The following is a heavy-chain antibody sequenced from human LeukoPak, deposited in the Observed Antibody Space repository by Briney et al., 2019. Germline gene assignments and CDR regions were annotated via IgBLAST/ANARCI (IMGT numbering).Heavy chain of an antibody. CDR2: ISAYNGNT. J-gene: IGHJ4*02. D-gene: IGHD3-10*01. CDR3: ARIPPTQRPTMGNYFDY. Sequence: ASVKVSCKASGYTFTSYGISWVRQAPGQGLKWMGWISAYNGNTNYAQKLQGRVTMTTDTSTSTAYMELRSLRSDDTAVYYCARIPPTQRPTMGNYFDYWGQGTLVTVSS. V-gene: IGHV1-18*01. CDR1: GYTFTSYG.